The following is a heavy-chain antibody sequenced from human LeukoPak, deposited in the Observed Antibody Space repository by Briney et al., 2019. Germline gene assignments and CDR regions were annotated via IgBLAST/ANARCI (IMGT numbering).Heavy chain of an antibody. CDR1: GFTFSTYA. J-gene: IGHJ4*02. CDR2: ISSSSSTT. Sequence: GGSLRLSCAASGFTFSTYAVNWVRQAPGKGLEWVSAISSSSSTTYYADSVKGRFSISRDNSKNTLYLRMNSLRAEDTAVYYCAKDRTAWPTNFDSWGQATLVTVSA. V-gene: IGHV3-23*01. CDR3: AKDRTAWPTNFDS. D-gene: IGHD2-21*02.